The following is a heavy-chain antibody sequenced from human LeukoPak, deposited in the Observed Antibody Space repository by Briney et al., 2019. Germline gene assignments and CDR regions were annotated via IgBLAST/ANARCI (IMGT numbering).Heavy chain of an antibody. J-gene: IGHJ6*01. Sequence: GGSLRLSCGASGFTFSAYAMTWVRQAPGKGLEGVSSIGSDNKPHYSESVKGLFALSRDNSKKTLFLQLNNLRVEHTALYYCARHLHYYVAMDVWGQGNTVTVSP. D-gene: IGHD3-10*02. V-gene: IGHV3-23*05. CDR2: IGSDNKP. CDR1: GFTFSAYA. CDR3: ARHLHYYVAMDV.